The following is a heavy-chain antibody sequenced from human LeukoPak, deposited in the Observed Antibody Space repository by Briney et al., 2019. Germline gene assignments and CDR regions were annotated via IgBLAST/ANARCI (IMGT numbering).Heavy chain of an antibody. CDR2: IYSGGST. D-gene: IGHD3-10*01. CDR3: ARLGPLHLNYYGSGSLDY. J-gene: IGHJ4*02. CDR1: GFTVSSNY. V-gene: IGHV3-53*01. Sequence: PGGSLRLSCAASGFTVSSNYMSWVRQAPGKGLEWVSVIYSGGSTYYADSVKGRFTISRDNSKNTLYLQMNSLRAEDTAVYYCARLGPLHLNYYGSGSLDYWGQGTLVTVSS.